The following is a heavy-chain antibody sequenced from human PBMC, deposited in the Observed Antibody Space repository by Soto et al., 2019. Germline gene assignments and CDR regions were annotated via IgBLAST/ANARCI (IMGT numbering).Heavy chain of an antibody. J-gene: IGHJ6*03. V-gene: IGHV3-21*01. D-gene: IGHD3-3*01. CDR3: ARDLFTEWLAVMDV. CDR2: ISSSSSYI. CDR1: GFTFSSYS. Sequence: GGSLRLSCAASGFTFSSYSMNWVRQAPGKGLEWVSSISSSSSYIYYADSVKGRFTISRDNAKNSLYLQMNSLRAEDTAVYYCARDLFTEWLAVMDVWGKGTTVTVSS.